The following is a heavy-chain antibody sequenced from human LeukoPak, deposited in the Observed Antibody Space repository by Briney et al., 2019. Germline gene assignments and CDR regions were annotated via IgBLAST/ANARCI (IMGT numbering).Heavy chain of an antibody. Sequence: PSETLSLTCAVYGGSFSGYYWSWIRQPPRKGLEWIGEINQSGSTNYNPSLKSRVTISVDTSNNQFSLKLSSVTAADTAVYYCARAADSSGYHDYWGQGTLVTVSS. CDR1: GGSFSGYY. D-gene: IGHD3-22*01. J-gene: IGHJ4*02. CDR2: INQSGST. CDR3: ARAADSSGYHDY. V-gene: IGHV4-34*01.